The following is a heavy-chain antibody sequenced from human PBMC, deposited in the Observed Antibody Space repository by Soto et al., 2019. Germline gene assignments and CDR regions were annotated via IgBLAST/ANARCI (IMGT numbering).Heavy chain of an antibody. V-gene: IGHV3-74*01. J-gene: IGHJ6*02. Sequence: EVPLVESGGGLVQPGGSLRPSCAASGFTFSSYWMHWVRQAPGKGLVWVSRINSDGSSTSYADSVKGRFTISRDNAKNTLYLQMNSLRAEDTAVYYCARAKNDYYYGMDVWGLGTTVTVSS. CDR3: ARAKNDYYYGMDV. CDR1: GFTFSSYW. CDR2: INSDGSST.